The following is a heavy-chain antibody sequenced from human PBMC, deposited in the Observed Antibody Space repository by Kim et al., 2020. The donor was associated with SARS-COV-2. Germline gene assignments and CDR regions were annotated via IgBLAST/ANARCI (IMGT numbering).Heavy chain of an antibody. Sequence: SETLSLTCTVSGGSISSSSYYWGWIRQPPGKGLEWIGSIYYSGSTYYNLSLKSRVTISVDTSKNQFSLKLSSVTAADTAVYYCARLYIMNYYGSGSPDYWGQGTLNTVSS. CDR3: ARLYIMNYYGSGSPDY. CDR2: IYYSGST. CDR1: GGSISSSSYY. D-gene: IGHD3-10*01. V-gene: IGHV4-39*01. J-gene: IGHJ4*02.